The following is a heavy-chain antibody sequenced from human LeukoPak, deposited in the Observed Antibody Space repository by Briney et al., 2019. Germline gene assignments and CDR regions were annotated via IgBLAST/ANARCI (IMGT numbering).Heavy chain of an antibody. CDR1: GGTFSSYA. D-gene: IGHD5-12*01. Sequence: ASVKVSCKASGGTFSSYAISWVRQAPGQGLEWMGGIIPIFGTANYAQKFQGRVTITADGSTSTAYMELSSLRSEDTAVYYCARYSGYEGNWFDPWGQGTLVTVSS. V-gene: IGHV1-69*13. CDR3: ARYSGYEGNWFDP. J-gene: IGHJ5*02. CDR2: IIPIFGTA.